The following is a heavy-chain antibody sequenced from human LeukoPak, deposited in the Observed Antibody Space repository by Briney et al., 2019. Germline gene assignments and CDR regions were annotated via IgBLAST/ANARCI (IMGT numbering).Heavy chain of an antibody. J-gene: IGHJ1*01. D-gene: IGHD2/OR15-2a*01. Sequence: SETVSPTCTVSGDSVNSSSYYWGWIRLPPGKGLQWVGSMHFGGPTYYTPSLRSRASISIDTSKNHFSLRLTSATAADTAVYFCARRYFYGPFHKWGLGTLVTVSS. V-gene: IGHV4-39*02. CDR3: ARRYFYGPFHK. CDR2: MHFGGPT. CDR1: GDSVNSSSYY.